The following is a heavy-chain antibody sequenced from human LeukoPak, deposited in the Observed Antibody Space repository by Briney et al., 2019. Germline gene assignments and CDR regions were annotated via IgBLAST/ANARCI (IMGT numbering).Heavy chain of an antibody. Sequence: SETLSLTCAVYGGSFSNYYWSWIRQPPGKGLEWIGEIYHSGSTNYNPSLKSRVTISVDTSKNQFSLKLYSVTAADTAVYYCARGGDYGDYVFHYWGQGTLVTVSS. CDR1: GGSFSNYY. J-gene: IGHJ4*02. D-gene: IGHD4-17*01. CDR2: IYHSGST. V-gene: IGHV4-34*01. CDR3: ARGGDYGDYVFHY.